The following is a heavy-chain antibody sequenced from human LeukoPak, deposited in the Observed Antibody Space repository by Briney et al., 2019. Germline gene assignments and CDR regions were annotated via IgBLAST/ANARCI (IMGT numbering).Heavy chain of an antibody. Sequence: AASVKVSCKASGYTFTNYGMNWVRQAPGHGLEWMGRIYPNSGDPDYAQKFQGRVTMTRDTSISTAYMELSRLTSDDTAVYYCARDDGWAGTDCWGQGTLVTVSS. V-gene: IGHV1-2*06. CDR1: GYTFTNYG. J-gene: IGHJ4*02. D-gene: IGHD3-10*01. CDR2: IYPNSGDP. CDR3: ARDDGWAGTDC.